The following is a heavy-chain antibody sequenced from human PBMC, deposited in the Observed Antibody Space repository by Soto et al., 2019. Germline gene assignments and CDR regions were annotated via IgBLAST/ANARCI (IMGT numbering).Heavy chain of an antibody. J-gene: IGHJ6*03. CDR2: INHSGST. CDR3: ARGYCSGVSCYRNYYYYYYMDV. Sequence: PSETLSLTCAVYGGSFSGYYWSWIRQPPGKGLEWIGEINHSGSTNYNPSLKSRVTISVDTSKNQFSLKLSSVTAADTAVYYCARGYCSGVSCYRNYYYYYYMDVWGKGTTVTVSS. D-gene: IGHD2-15*01. CDR1: GGSFSGYY. V-gene: IGHV4-34*01.